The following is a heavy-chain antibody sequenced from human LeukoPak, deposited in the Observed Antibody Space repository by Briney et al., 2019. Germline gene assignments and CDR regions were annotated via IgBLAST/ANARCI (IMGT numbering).Heavy chain of an antibody. CDR1: GFTFSSYW. J-gene: IGHJ4*02. CDR2: INSGGSST. Sequence: GGSLRLSCAASGFTFSSYWMHWVRQAPGKGLVWVSRINSGGSSTSYADSVKGRFTISRDNAKNTLYLQMNSLRDEDTAVYYCARDDYGDYPPGDYWGQGTLVTVSS. D-gene: IGHD4-17*01. V-gene: IGHV3-74*01. CDR3: ARDDYGDYPPGDY.